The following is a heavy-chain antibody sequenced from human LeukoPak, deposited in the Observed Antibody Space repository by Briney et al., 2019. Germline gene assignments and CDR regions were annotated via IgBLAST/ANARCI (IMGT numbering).Heavy chain of an antibody. CDR1: GYTFTTYY. CDR3: ARRTDYYYHGMDV. J-gene: IGHJ6*02. Sequence: ASVKVSCKASGYTFTTYYLHWVRQAPGQGLEWMGVISPSGGSTIYAQKFQGRVTMTRDTSTGTVYMELSSLGSEDTAVYYCARRTDYYYHGMDVWGQGTRVTVSS. CDR2: ISPSGGST. V-gene: IGHV1-46*01. D-gene: IGHD1-1*01.